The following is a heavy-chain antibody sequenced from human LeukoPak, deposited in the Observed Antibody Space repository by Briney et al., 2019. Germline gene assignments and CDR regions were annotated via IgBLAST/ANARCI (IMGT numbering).Heavy chain of an antibody. Sequence: SETLSLTCTVSGGSISSYYWSWIRQPPGKGLEWIGYIYYSGSTNYNPSLKSRVTISVDTSKNQFSLKLSSVTAADTAVYYCARRKDCSGGSCPFDYWGQGTLVTVSS. CDR3: ARRKDCSGGSCPFDY. CDR1: GGSISSYY. V-gene: IGHV4-59*08. J-gene: IGHJ4*02. CDR2: IYYSGST. D-gene: IGHD2-15*01.